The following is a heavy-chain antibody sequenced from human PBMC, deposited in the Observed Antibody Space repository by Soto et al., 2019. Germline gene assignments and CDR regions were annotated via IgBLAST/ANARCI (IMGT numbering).Heavy chain of an antibody. J-gene: IGHJ4*02. CDR3: ARHGDYGGLDY. Sequence: QVQLQQWGAGLLKPSETLSLTCAVYGGSFSGYYWSWIRQPPGKGLEWIGVISHRGRSNYSPSLKSRVTISVDPAKNQFSLKVNSVTAADTAVYYCARHGDYGGLDYWGQGILVTVPS. CDR1: GGSFSGYY. CDR2: ISHRGRS. V-gene: IGHV4-34*01. D-gene: IGHD4-17*01.